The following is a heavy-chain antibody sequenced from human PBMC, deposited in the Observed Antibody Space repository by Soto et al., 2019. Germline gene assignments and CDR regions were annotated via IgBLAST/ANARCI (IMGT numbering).Heavy chain of an antibody. Sequence: PSETLSLTCTVSGGSISSYYWSWIRQPPGKGLEWIGRIYTSGSTNYNPSLKSRVTMSVDTSKNQFSLKLSSVTAADTAVYYCAGDPTYYYDSSGYYDDRAGAFDIWGQGTMVNVS. CDR3: AGDPTYYYDSSGYYDDRAGAFDI. CDR2: IYTSGST. D-gene: IGHD3-22*01. J-gene: IGHJ3*02. V-gene: IGHV4-4*07. CDR1: GGSISSYY.